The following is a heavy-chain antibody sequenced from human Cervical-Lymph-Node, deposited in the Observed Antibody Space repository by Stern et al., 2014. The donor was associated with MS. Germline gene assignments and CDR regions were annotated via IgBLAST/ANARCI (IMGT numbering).Heavy chain of an antibody. CDR3: ARLDDTGWDYFDY. V-gene: IGHV3-72*01. Sequence: VQLGQSGGGLVQPGGSLRLSCAASGFTFSDHYMDWVRQAPGKGLACGGRTSNKANRYTTEYDSSVQGSYTISRDASKNYLCPQMNRLKTEDTAVYYCARLDDTGWDYFDYWGQVTLVTVSS. CDR2: TSNKANRYTT. CDR1: GFTFSDHY. J-gene: IGHJ4*02. D-gene: IGHD3-22*01.